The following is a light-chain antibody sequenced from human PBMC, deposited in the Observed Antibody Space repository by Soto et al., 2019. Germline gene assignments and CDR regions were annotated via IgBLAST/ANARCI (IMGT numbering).Light chain of an antibody. CDR2: DVS. CDR1: SSDVGGYNY. Sequence: QSALTQPPSVSGSPGQSVTISCTGTSSDVGGYNYVSWYEQHPGKAPKLIIYDVSKRPSGVPDRFSGSKSGNTASLTVSGLQAEDEAAYYCSSYRYSNGAYVFGTGTKLTVL. V-gene: IGLV2-8*01. CDR3: SSYRYSNGAYV. J-gene: IGLJ1*01.